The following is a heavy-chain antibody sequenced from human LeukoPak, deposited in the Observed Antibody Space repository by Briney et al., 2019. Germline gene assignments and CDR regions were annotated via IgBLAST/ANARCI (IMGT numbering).Heavy chain of an antibody. CDR2: INPNSGDT. CDR1: GYTFTGYY. Sequence: ASVKVSCTASGYTFTGYYMHWVRQSPGQGLEWMGRINPNSGDTIYAQKFQGRVTVTRDTSSRSTYMELGSLRSEDTAVYYCATENHYDSSGYFYGYYNGMDIWGQGTTVTVSS. CDR3: ATENHYDSSGYFYGYYNGMDI. V-gene: IGHV1-2*06. J-gene: IGHJ6*02. D-gene: IGHD3-22*01.